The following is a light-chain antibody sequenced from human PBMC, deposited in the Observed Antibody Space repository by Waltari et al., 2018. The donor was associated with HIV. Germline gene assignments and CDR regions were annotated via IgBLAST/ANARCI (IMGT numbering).Light chain of an antibody. CDR1: QDISNS. J-gene: IGKJ4*01. CDR3: QQYYGVPLT. V-gene: IGKV1-NL1*01. CDR2: GAF. Sequence: DIQMTQSPSSLSASIGDTVIIPCRASQDISNSISWFQQQPGKVPKLLVHGAFILQRGVPSMFSGSGSGTDYTLTITGLQAEDFATYFCQQYYGVPLTFGGGTRVDIK.